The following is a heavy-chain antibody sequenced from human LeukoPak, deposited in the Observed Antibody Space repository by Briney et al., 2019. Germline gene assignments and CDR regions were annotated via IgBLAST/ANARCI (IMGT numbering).Heavy chain of an antibody. J-gene: IGHJ4*02. CDR2: IYTSGST. CDR1: GGSISSGSYY. V-gene: IGHV4-61*09. D-gene: IGHD3-22*01. CDR3: ARLYYYDSSGYSVRSGIKY. Sequence: SETLSLTCTVSGGSISSGSYYWSWIRQPAGKGLEWIGYIYTSGSTNYNPSLKSRVTMSVDTSKNQFSLKMSSLTAADTAVYYCARLYYYDSSGYSVRSGIKYWGQGTLVIVSS.